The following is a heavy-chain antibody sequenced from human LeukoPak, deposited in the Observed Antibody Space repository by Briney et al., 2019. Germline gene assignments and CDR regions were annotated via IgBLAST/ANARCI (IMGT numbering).Heavy chain of an antibody. V-gene: IGHV3-30*04. Sequence: PGRSLRLSCAASGFTFSSYAMHWVRQAPGKGLEWVAVISYDGSNKYYADSVKGRFTISRDNSKNTVYLQMNSLRAEDTAVYYCARDRAPPTSWYFDLWGRGTLVTVSS. CDR1: GFTFSSYA. CDR2: ISYDGSNK. CDR3: ARDRAPPTSWYFDL. J-gene: IGHJ2*01. D-gene: IGHD3-10*01.